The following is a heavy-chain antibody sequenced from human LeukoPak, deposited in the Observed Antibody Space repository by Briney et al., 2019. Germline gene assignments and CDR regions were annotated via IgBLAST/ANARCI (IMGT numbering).Heavy chain of an antibody. CDR1: GGSFSGSY. V-gene: IGHV4-34*01. Sequence: KPSETLSLTCAVYGGSFSGSYWSWTRQPPGKGLGWIGEIDHSGSTNYNPSLKSRVTISADTSKNQFSLKLTSVTAADTAVYYCARGRSGTTNYWGQGTLVTVSS. D-gene: IGHD1-7*01. CDR2: IDHSGST. CDR3: ARGRSGTTNY. J-gene: IGHJ4*02.